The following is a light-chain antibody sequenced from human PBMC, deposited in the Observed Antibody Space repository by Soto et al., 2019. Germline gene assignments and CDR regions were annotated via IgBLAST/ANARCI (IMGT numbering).Light chain of an antibody. CDR1: QSVSSNY. V-gene: IGKV3-20*01. Sequence: EHVLTQSPGTLSLSPGESATLSCRASQSVSSNYVAWYQQKPGQAPRLLVYGESSRATGIPDRFSGSGSGTDLTLTISRLEPEDFAVYYCQKYGSSRWTFGQGTKVDIK. J-gene: IGKJ1*01. CDR2: GES. CDR3: QKYGSSRWT.